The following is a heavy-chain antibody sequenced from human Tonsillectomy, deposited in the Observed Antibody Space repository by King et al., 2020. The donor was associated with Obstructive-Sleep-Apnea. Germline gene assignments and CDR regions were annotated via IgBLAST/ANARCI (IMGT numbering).Heavy chain of an antibody. Sequence: VQLVESGGGLVKPGGSLRLSCAASGFTFSDYYMSWIRQAPGEGVEWVSYISSSGAYINYVDSVKGRFTISRDNATNSLYLQMNSLRDEDTAVYYCASVVLHSVMDRRYYFDYWGQGTLVTVSS. D-gene: IGHD3-16*01. CDR3: ASVVLHSVMDRRYYFDY. J-gene: IGHJ4*02. CDR2: ISSSGAYI. V-gene: IGHV3-11*06. CDR1: GFTFSDYY.